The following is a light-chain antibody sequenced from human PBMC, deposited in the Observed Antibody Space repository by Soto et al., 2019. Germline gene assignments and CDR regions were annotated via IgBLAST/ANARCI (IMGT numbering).Light chain of an antibody. V-gene: IGKV3-15*01. J-gene: IGKJ1*01. CDR1: QSVSSN. Sequence: EIVMTQSPATLSVSPGERATLYCRASQSVSSNLAWYQQKPGQAPRRLIYGASTRATGIPARFSGSGSGSEFTLTISSLQSEDFSVYYCHKYNNCPLLTFGHRTKVEIK. CDR3: HKYNNCPLLT. CDR2: GAS.